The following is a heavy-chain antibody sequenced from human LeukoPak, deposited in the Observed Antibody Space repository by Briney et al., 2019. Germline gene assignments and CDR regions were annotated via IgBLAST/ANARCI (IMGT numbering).Heavy chain of an antibody. Sequence: ASVKVSCKASGGTFSSYAISWVRQAPGQGLEWMGWINPNSGGTKYAQKFQGRVTMTRDTSISTAYMELSSLTSDDTAVYYCARARPDRYCSSTSCYPGGSWFDPWGQGTLVTVSS. J-gene: IGHJ5*02. V-gene: IGHV1-2*02. CDR3: ARARPDRYCSSTSCYPGGSWFDP. D-gene: IGHD2-2*01. CDR1: GGTFSSYA. CDR2: INPNSGGT.